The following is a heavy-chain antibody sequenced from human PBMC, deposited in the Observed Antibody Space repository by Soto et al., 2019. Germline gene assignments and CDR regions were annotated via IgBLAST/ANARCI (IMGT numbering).Heavy chain of an antibody. CDR2: ISYDGSNK. CDR1: GFTFSSYG. CDR3: AKDQYSSSGDYYYYYGMDV. D-gene: IGHD6-6*01. V-gene: IGHV3-30*18. Sequence: ESGGGVVQPGRSLRLSCAASGFTFSSYGMHWVRQAPGKGLEWVAVISYDGSNKYYADSVKGRFTISRDNSKNTLYLQMNSLRAEDTAVYYCAKDQYSSSGDYYYYYGMDVWGQGTTVTVSS. J-gene: IGHJ6*02.